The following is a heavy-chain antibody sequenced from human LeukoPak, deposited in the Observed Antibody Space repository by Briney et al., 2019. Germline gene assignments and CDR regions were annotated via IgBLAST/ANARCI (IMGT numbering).Heavy chain of an antibody. CDR1: GGSISSYY. CDR2: IYYSGST. V-gene: IGHV4-59*08. D-gene: IGHD4-11*01. Sequence: PSETLSLTCTVSGGSISSYYWSWIRQPPGKGLEWIGYIYYSGSTNYNPSLKSRVTISVDTSKNQFSLKLSSVTAADTAVYCCARHGDYSNPFDYWGQGTLVTVSS. CDR3: ARHGDYSNPFDY. J-gene: IGHJ4*02.